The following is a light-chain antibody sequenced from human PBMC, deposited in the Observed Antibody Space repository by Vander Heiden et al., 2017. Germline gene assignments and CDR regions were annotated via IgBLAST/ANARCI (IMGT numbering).Light chain of an antibody. CDR3: AAWDDSLNGHVV. Sequence: QSVLTQPPSASGTPGQRLTTSCSGSSSNIGSNTVNWYQQLPGTAPKLLIYSNNQRPSGVPDRFSGSKSGTSASLAISGLQSEDEADYYCAAWDDSLNGHVVFGGGTKLTVL. J-gene: IGLJ2*01. V-gene: IGLV1-44*01. CDR2: SNN. CDR1: SSNIGSNT.